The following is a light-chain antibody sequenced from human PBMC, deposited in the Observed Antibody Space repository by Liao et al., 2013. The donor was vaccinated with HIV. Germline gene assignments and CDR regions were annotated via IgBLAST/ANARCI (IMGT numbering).Light chain of an antibody. J-gene: IGLJ2*01. CDR2: QDT. CDR1: KLGDKY. V-gene: IGLV3-1*01. Sequence: SDVLTQPPSASVSPGQTASITCSGHKLGDKYACWYQQRPGQSPVLVIYQDTKRPSRIPERFSGSNSGNTATLTISGTQAMDEADYFCQAWDTSTYVVFGGGTKLTVL. CDR3: QAWDTSTYVV.